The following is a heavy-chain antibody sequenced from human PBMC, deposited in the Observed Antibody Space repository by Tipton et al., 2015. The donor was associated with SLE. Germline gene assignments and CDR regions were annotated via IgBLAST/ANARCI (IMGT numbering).Heavy chain of an antibody. Sequence: TLSLTCAVYGGSFSGYYWSWIRQPAGKGLEWIGYIYTSGSTNYNPSLKSRVTISVDTSKNQFSLKLSSVTAADTAVYYCAREAVAGYFDYWGQGTLVTVSS. CDR1: GGSFSGYY. CDR3: AREAVAGYFDY. D-gene: IGHD6-19*01. J-gene: IGHJ4*02. V-gene: IGHV4-4*09. CDR2: IYTSGST.